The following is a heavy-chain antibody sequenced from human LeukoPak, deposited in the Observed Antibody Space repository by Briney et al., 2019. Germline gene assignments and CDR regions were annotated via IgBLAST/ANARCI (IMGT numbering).Heavy chain of an antibody. CDR2: IYYSGNT. Sequence: SETLSLTCTVSGGSTSSHSFYWGWIRQPPGKGLEWIGSIYYSGNTYYNPSLKSRVTISVDTSKNQFSLRLSSVTAADTAVYYCARAPSSGYYYFDYWGQGTLVTVSS. J-gene: IGHJ4*02. CDR1: GGSTSSHSFY. D-gene: IGHD3-22*01. CDR3: ARAPSSGYYYFDY. V-gene: IGHV4-39*01.